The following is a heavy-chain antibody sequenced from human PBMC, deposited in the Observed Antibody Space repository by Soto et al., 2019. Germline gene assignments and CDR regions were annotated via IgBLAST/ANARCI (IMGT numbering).Heavy chain of an antibody. D-gene: IGHD5-18*01. J-gene: IGHJ4*02. CDR2: ISGSGGST. Sequence: GGSLRLSCAASGFTFSSYAMSWVRQAPGKGLEWVSAISGSGGSTYYADSVKGRFTISRDNSKNTLYLQMNSLRAEDTAVYYCAKDREKGYSYGYQGYWGQGTLVTVSS. CDR3: AKDREKGYSYGYQGY. V-gene: IGHV3-23*01. CDR1: GFTFSSYA.